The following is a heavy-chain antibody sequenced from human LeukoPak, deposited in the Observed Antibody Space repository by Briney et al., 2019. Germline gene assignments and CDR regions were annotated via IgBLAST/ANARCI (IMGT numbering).Heavy chain of an antibody. V-gene: IGHV1-18*01. Sequence: ASVKVSCKASGYTFTSHSISWVRQAPGQGLEWMGWISCYNGDTKYAQNFQGRVTMTTDASTTTAYMELRSLTSDDTAVYYCARDPPNSSGRYEHFDQWGQGTLVTVSS. CDR1: GYTFTSHS. CDR3: ARDPPNSSGRYEHFDQ. D-gene: IGHD6-19*01. J-gene: IGHJ4*02. CDR2: ISCYNGDT.